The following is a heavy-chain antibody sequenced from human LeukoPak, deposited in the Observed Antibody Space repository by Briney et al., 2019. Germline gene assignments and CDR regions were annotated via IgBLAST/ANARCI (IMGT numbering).Heavy chain of an antibody. V-gene: IGHV5-51*01. D-gene: IGHD3-3*01. CDR3: ARHFGSPSPGVQH. CDR1: GYSFTSYW. J-gene: IGHJ1*01. CDR2: IYPGDSDT. Sequence: GESLKISCKGSGYSFTSYWIGWVRQMPGKGLEWMGIIYPGDSDTRYSPSFQGQVTISADKSSRTAYLQWNSLKASDTAVYYCARHFGSPSPGVQHWGQGTPVIVSS.